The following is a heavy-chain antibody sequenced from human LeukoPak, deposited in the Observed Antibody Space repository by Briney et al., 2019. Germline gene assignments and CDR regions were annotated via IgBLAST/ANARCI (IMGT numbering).Heavy chain of an antibody. Sequence: PGGSLRLSCAASGFTFSSYGMHWVRQAPGKGLEWVAFIRYDGSNKYYADSVKGRFTISRDNSKNTLYLQMNSLRAEDTAVYYCAKAMAASGSLPEHWGQGTLVTVSS. V-gene: IGHV3-30*02. CDR2: IRYDGSNK. J-gene: IGHJ1*01. D-gene: IGHD2-15*01. CDR1: GFTFSSYG. CDR3: AKAMAASGSLPEH.